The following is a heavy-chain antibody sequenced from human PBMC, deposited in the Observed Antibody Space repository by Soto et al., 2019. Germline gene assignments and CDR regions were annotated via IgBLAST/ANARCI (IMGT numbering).Heavy chain of an antibody. V-gene: IGHV2-5*02. D-gene: IGHD3-3*01. Sequence: QITLNESGPTQVKPRQTLTLTCTFSGFSLTTSGVGVGWIRQSPGKAPEGLALIYWDDVKRYSPSLKSRLSITKETSKNHVVLTMTDLDPVDTATYYCALSVLCRVFGLVTTTAIYFDFWAEGTPFASSS. CDR1: GFSLTTSGVG. CDR3: ALSVLCRVFGLVTTTAIYFDF. J-gene: IGHJ4*02. CDR2: IYWDDVK.